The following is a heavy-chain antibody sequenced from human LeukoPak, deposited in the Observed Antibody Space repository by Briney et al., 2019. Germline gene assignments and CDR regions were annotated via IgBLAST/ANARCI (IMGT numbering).Heavy chain of an antibody. Sequence: TSETLSLTCTVSGGSISSYYWSWIRQPPGKGLEWIGYIYYSGSTYYNPSLKSRVTISVDTSKNQFSLSLNSVTAADTAIYYCARADYGGPFDYGAQGTLVSVSS. CDR1: GGSISSYY. J-gene: IGHJ4*02. V-gene: IGHV4-30-4*01. D-gene: IGHD4-23*01. CDR2: IYYSGST. CDR3: ARADYGGPFDY.